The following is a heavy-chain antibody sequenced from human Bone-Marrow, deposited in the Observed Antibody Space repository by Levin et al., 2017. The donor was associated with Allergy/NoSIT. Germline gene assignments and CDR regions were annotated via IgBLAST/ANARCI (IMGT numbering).Heavy chain of an antibody. CDR1: GFTFSSYA. Sequence: PGGSLRLSCAASGFTFSSYAMSWVRQAPGKGLEWVSAISGSGGSTYYADSVKGRFTISRDNSKNTLYLQMNSLRAEDTAVYYCATGGNDYYGMDVWGQGTTVTVSS. D-gene: IGHD3-16*01. CDR2: ISGSGGST. V-gene: IGHV3-23*01. CDR3: ATGGNDYYGMDV. J-gene: IGHJ6*02.